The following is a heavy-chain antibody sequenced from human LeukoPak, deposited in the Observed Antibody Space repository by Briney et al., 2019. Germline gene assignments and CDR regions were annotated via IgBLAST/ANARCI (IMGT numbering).Heavy chain of an antibody. V-gene: IGHV1-2*02. CDR3: ARDVLIVGSHKFDP. D-gene: IGHD1-26*01. Sequence: ASVKVSCKASGYSFAFFYIHWVRQAPGQGLEWMGWISPNSGGTIYAQKFQGRVTMTRDTSISTVYLELSSLRSEDTAVYYCARDVLIVGSHKFDPGGQGTLVTVS. CDR1: GYSFAFFY. CDR2: ISPNSGGT. J-gene: IGHJ5*02.